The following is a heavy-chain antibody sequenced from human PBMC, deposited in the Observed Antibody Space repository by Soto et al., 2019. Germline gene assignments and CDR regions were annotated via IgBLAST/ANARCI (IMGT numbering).Heavy chain of an antibody. V-gene: IGHV1-69*06. Sequence: SVKVSCKASGGTFSSYAISWVRQAPGQGLEWMGGIIPIFGTANYAQKFQGRVTITADKSTSTAYMELSSLRSEDTAVYYCARGTLLFGELSRYYSGLDVWGQVTTVTVSS. CDR1: GGTFSSYA. CDR2: IIPIFGTA. D-gene: IGHD3-10*01. CDR3: ARGTLLFGELSRYYSGLDV. J-gene: IGHJ6*02.